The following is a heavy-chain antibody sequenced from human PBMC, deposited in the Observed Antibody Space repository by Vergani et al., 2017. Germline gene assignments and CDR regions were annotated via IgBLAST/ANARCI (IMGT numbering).Heavy chain of an antibody. J-gene: IGHJ4*02. CDR3: ARVGMRIAAAVTG. Sequence: QMQLQQWGAGLLKPSETLSLTCAVYGGSFSGYYWSWIRQPPGKGLEWIGEINHSGSTNYNPSLKSRVTISVDTSKNQFSLKLSSVTAADTAVYYCARVGMRIAAAVTGWGQGTLVTVSS. CDR1: GGSFSGYY. D-gene: IGHD6-13*01. CDR2: INHSGST. V-gene: IGHV4-34*01.